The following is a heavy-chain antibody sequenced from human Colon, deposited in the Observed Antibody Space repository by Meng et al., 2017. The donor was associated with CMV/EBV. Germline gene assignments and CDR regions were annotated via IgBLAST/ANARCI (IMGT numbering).Heavy chain of an antibody. D-gene: IGHD3/OR15-3a*01. J-gene: IGHJ4*02. V-gene: IGHV1-8*01. CDR1: GYTFTSNA. CDR2: MKPNSGDT. Sequence: QVQLVQSGAEVKKPGASVKVSCKASGYTFTSNAINWVRQATGQGLEWMGWMKPNSGDTGYAPNFQGRTTMTRNTSINTAYMELRSLTNEDTAIYYCARGIPDFWGQGTLVTVSS. CDR3: ARGIPDF.